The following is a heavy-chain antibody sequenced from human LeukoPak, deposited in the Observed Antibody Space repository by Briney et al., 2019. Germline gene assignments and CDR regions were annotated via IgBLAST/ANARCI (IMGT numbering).Heavy chain of an antibody. V-gene: IGHV1-69*13. D-gene: IGHD1-1*01. Sequence: PVKVSCKASGGTFSSYAISWVRQAPGQGLEWMGGIIPIFGTANYAQKFQGRVTITADESTCTAYMELSSLRPEDTAVYYCARDLADSERHVYFDYWGQGTLVTVSS. CDR3: ARDLADSERHVYFDY. CDR1: GGTFSSYA. J-gene: IGHJ4*02. CDR2: IIPIFGTA.